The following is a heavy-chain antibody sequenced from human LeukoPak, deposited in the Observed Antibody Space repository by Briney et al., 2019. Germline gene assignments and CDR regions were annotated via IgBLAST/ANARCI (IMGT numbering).Heavy chain of an antibody. CDR2: INRDGSEK. CDR3: ARESFAARWD. V-gene: IGHV3-7*01. J-gene: IGHJ4*02. Sequence: GGSLRLSCVASGFTFSSYWMSWVRQAPGKGLEWVANINRDGSEKYYVDSVKGRFTISRDNAKNSLFLQMNSLRAEDTAVYYCARESFAARWDWGQGTLVTVSS. D-gene: IGHD6-6*01. CDR1: GFTFSSYW.